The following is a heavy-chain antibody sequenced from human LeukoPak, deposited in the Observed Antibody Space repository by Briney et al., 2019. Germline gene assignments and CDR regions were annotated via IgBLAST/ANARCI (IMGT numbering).Heavy chain of an antibody. D-gene: IGHD2-21*01. CDR3: AKDSLLRVVSPAAAA. CDR1: GFTLSDHH. CDR2: IKQDGSEK. Sequence: GGSLRLSCAASGFTLSDHHMDWVRQAPGKGLEWVANIKQDGSEKYYVDSVKGRFAISRDNAKNSLFLQMNALSVEDTAVYYCAKDSLLRVVSPAAAAWGQGTLVTVSS. J-gene: IGHJ5*02. V-gene: IGHV3-7*01.